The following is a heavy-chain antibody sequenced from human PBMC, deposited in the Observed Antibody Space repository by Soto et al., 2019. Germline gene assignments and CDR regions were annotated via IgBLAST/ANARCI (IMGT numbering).Heavy chain of an antibody. CDR1: GFTFSNAW. V-gene: IGHV3-15*01. J-gene: IGHJ4*02. D-gene: IGHD5-18*01. Sequence: EVQLVESGGGLVKPGGSLRLSCAASGFTFSNAWMSWVRQAPGKGLEWVGRIKSKTDGGTTDYAAPVKGRFTISRDDSKNTLYLQMNSLKTEDTAVYYCTALSGDTAMGDDPHDYWGQGTLVTVSS. CDR3: TALSGDTAMGDDPHDY. CDR2: IKSKTDGGTT.